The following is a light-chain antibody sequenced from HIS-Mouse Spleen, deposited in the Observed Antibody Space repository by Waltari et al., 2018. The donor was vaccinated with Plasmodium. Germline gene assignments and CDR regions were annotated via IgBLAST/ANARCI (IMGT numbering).Light chain of an antibody. CDR2: GAS. Sequence: EIVMTQSPATLSVSPGERATLSCRASQSVSSNLAWYQQKPGQAPRLRLYGASTRATGIPARFSGSGSGTEFTLTISSLQSEDFAVYYCQQYNNWPMYTFGQGTKLEIK. V-gene: IGKV3-15*01. J-gene: IGKJ2*01. CDR3: QQYNNWPMYT. CDR1: QSVSSN.